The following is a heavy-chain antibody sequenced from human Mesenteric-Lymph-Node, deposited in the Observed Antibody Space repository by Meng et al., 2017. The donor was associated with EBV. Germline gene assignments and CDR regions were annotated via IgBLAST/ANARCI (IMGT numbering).Heavy chain of an antibody. CDR3: ARGVYYGDYAFGY. D-gene: IGHD4-17*01. J-gene: IGHJ4*02. Sequence: LPGLEAGPGLVKPLRTWSLTSMVSGESITSNSSAWGWIRQPPGKGLEWIGSMYYSGNTYYNPSLKSRVTIALDTSKNQFSLKLSSVTAADTAVYYCARGVYYGDYAFGYWGQGTLVTVSS. V-gene: IGHV4-39*07. CDR1: GESITSNSSA. CDR2: MYYSGNT.